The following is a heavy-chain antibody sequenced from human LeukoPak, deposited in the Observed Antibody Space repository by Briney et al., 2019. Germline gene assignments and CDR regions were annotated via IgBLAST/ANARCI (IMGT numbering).Heavy chain of an antibody. D-gene: IGHD3-22*01. CDR3: ARLNYDSSGYPGGAFDI. J-gene: IGHJ3*02. CDR1: GFTFSSYS. Sequence: GGSLRLSCAASGFTFSSYSMNWVRQAPGKGLEWVSSISSSSSYIYYADSVKGRFTISRDNAKNSLYLQMNSLRAEDTAVYYCARLNYDSSGYPGGAFDIWGQGTMVTVSS. V-gene: IGHV3-21*01. CDR2: ISSSSSYI.